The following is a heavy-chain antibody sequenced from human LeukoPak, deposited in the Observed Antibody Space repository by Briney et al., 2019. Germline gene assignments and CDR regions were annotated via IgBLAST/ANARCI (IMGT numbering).Heavy chain of an antibody. D-gene: IGHD3-10*01. Sequence: GSLRLSCAASGFTFSDYYMSWIRQPPGKGLEWIGEINHSGSTNYNPSLKSRVTISVDTSKNQFSLKLSSVTAADTAVYYCAREGNNYYGSGSYSPLDIWGQGTMVTVSS. V-gene: IGHV4-34*01. CDR1: GFTFSDYY. CDR3: AREGNNYYGSGSYSPLDI. J-gene: IGHJ3*02. CDR2: INHSGST.